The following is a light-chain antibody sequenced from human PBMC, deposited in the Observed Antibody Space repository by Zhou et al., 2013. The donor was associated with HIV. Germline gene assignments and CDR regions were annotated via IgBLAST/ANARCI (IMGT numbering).Light chain of an antibody. V-gene: IGKV3-15*01. CDR2: GAS. CDR1: QSVRSN. J-gene: IGKJ1*01. CDR3: QQYNNWWT. Sequence: EIVMTQSSATLSVSPGERATLSCRASQSVRSNLAWYQQKPGQAPRLLIYGASNRATGIPPRFSGSGSGTEFTLIISSLQSEDFAVYYCQQYNNWWTFGQGTKVEIK.